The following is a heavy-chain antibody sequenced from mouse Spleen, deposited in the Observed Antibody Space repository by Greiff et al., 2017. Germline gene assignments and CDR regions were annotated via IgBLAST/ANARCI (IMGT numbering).Heavy chain of an antibody. CDR2: IDPENGNT. D-gene: IGHD2-4*01. V-gene: IGHV14-1*02. J-gene: IGHJ3*01. Sequence: VQLQQSGAELVRPGALVKLSCKASGFNIKDYYMHWVKQRPEQGLEWIGWIDPENGNTIYDPKFQGKASITADTSSNTAYLQLSSLTSEDTAVYYCALYDYPAWFAYWGQGTLVTVSA. CDR3: ALYDYPAWFAY. CDR1: GFNIKDYY.